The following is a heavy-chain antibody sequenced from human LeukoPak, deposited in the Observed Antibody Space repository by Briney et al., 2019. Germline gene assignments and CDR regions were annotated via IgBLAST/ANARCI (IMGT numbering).Heavy chain of an antibody. CDR1: GFTFSTYS. V-gene: IGHV3-30*04. J-gene: IGHJ6*03. D-gene: IGHD3-22*01. Sequence: PGRSLRLSCAASGFTFSTYSMHWVRQAPGKGLEWVANILYNGRHEFYADSVKGRFTISRDNSKNTLYLQMNSLRAEDTAVYYCAKGARSSTYYYDSSGTTPYYYYYMDVWGKGTTVTISS. CDR3: AKGARSSTYYYDSSGTTPYYYYYMDV. CDR2: ILYNGRHE.